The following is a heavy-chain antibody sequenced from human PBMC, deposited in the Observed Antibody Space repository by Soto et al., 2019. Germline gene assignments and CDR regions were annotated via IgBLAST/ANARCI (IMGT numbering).Heavy chain of an antibody. D-gene: IGHD2-2*01. J-gene: IGHJ5*01. CDR2: ISGSGDRT. V-gene: IGHV3-23*01. Sequence: EVQLLVSGGRFVQPGGSLKLSCEASGFTFGNYAMTWVRQAPGKGLEWVSTISGSGDRTYYADSVTGRFTISRDNSKNTLYLQLTSLRAEDTAVYFCAKLPIPAVNRGSHFDSWGRGTLVTVSS. CDR1: GFTFGNYA. CDR3: AKLPIPAVNRGSHFDS.